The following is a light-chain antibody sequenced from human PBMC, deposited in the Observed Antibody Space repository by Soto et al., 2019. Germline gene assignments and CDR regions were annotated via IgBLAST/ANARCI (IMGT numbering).Light chain of an antibody. J-gene: IGKJ2*01. V-gene: IGKV3-15*01. CDR2: GAS. CDR1: QSVSGN. CDR3: QQYYNWPTYT. Sequence: ETVMTQSPATLSVSPGERATLSCRASQSVSGNLAWYQQRPGQAPRLLIFGASTRATDIPARFSGSGSGTEFTLTISSLQSEDFAVYYCQQYYNWPTYTFGQGTKVEIK.